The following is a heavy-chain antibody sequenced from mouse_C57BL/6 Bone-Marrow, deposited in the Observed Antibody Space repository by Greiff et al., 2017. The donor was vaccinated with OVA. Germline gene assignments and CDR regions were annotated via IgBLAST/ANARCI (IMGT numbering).Heavy chain of an antibody. D-gene: IGHD2-1*01. J-gene: IGHJ1*03. CDR3: ARFMVTSYWYFDV. CDR1: GYTFTSYW. CDR2: IYPGSGST. Sequence: VQLQQSGAELVKPGASVKMSCKASGYTFTSYWITWVKQRPGQGLEWIGDIYPGSGSTNYNEKFKSKATLTVDTSSSTAYMQLSSLTSEDSAVYYCARFMVTSYWYFDVWGTGTTVTVSS. V-gene: IGHV1-55*01.